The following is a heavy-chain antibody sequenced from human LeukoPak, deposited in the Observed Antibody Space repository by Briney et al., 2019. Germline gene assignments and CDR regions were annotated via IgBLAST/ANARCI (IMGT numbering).Heavy chain of an antibody. V-gene: IGHV1-69*13. J-gene: IGHJ4*02. D-gene: IGHD3-10*01. Sequence: SVTVSFKASGGTFISYAISWVRQAPGQGLEWMGGIIPIFGTANYAQKFQGRVTITADESTSTAYMELSSLRSEDTAVYYWPRDAGSGSYAAFWGQGTLVTVSS. CDR3: PRDAGSGSYAAF. CDR1: GGTFISYA. CDR2: IIPIFGTA.